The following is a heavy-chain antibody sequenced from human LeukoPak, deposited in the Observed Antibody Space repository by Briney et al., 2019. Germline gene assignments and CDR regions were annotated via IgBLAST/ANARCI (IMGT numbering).Heavy chain of an antibody. V-gene: IGHV4-39*07. CDR1: GGSISSSSYY. J-gene: IGHJ2*01. CDR2: IYYSGST. D-gene: IGHD3-22*01. CDR3: ARVNGYYGYWYFDL. Sequence: SETLSLTCTVSGGSISSSSYYWGWIRQPPGKGLEWIGGIYYSGSTYYNPSLKSRVTISVDTPKNQFSLKLSSVTAADTAVYYCARVNGYYGYWYFDLWGRGTLVTVSS.